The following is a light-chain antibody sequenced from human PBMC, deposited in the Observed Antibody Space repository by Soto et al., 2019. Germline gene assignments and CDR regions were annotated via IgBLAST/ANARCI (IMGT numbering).Light chain of an antibody. CDR1: QRVSSSD. CDR2: GAS. V-gene: IGKV3-20*01. J-gene: IGKJ2*01. CDR3: QRYGSSPPFT. Sequence: EIVLTQSPGTLSLAPGERATLSCRSSQRVSSSDLAWYQQKPGQAPRLLIYGASTRATGFPDRFSGSGSGTDFPLTISRLEPEDCAVYFCQRYGSSPPFTFGQGTKVEI.